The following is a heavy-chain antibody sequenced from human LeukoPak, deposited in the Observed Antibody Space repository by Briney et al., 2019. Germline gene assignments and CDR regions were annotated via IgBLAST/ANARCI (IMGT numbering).Heavy chain of an antibody. CDR3: VAFSPYF. J-gene: IGHJ4*02. D-gene: IGHD2-21*01. V-gene: IGHV3-23*01. CDR2: ISGSGGRT. CDR1: GFTFSSYA. Sequence: GGSLRLSCAASGFTFSSYAMSWVRQAPGKGLEWVSVISGSGGRTYYADSVMGRFTVSRDNSKNTLYLQMNSLRAEDTAVYYCVAFSPYFWGQGTLVTVSS.